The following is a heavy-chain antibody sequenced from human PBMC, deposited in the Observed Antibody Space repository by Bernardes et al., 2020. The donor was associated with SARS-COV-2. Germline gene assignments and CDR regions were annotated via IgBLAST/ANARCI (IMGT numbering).Heavy chain of an antibody. V-gene: IGHV1-8*01. J-gene: IGHJ6*04. CDR3: ATGVWSGYFYYYYYGMDV. D-gene: IGHD3-3*01. CDR2: MNPNSGNT. Sequence: ASVKVSCKASGYTFTSYDINWVRQATGQGLEWMGWMNPNSGNTGYAQKFQGRVTMTRNTSISTAYMELSSLRSEDTAVYYCATGVWSGYFYYYYYGMDVWSYVTTVTVSS. CDR1: GYTFTSYD.